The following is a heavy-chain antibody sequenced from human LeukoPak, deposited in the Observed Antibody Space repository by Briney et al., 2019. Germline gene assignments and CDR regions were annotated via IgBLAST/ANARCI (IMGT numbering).Heavy chain of an antibody. Sequence: GGSLRLSCVASGLAFSSYSMHWVRQAPGKGLEWVGVISYDGSDEYYADSVKGRFTISRDNSKNTVYLQMNSLRADDTAVYYCARDFTPEWFDIHWGQGTLVTVS. D-gene: IGHD3-3*01. CDR3: ARDFTPEWFDIH. J-gene: IGHJ4*02. V-gene: IGHV3-30*04. CDR2: ISYDGSDE. CDR1: GLAFSSYS.